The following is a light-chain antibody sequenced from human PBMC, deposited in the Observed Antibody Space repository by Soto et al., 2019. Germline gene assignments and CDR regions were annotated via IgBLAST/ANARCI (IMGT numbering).Light chain of an antibody. CDR2: DAS. V-gene: IGKV3-11*01. J-gene: IGKJ5*01. CDR3: QQRLHWPIT. Sequence: EIVLTQSPATLSLSPGDRVTLSCRASQTVGRYLSWNQHSPGQGPRLLVYDASNRATGIPARFSGSGSETDFTLTISSLEPEDFAVYYCQQRLHWPITFGQGTRLEIK. CDR1: QTVGRY.